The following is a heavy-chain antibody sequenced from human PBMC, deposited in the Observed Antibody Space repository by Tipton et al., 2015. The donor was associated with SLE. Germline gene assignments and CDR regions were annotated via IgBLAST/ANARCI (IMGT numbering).Heavy chain of an antibody. D-gene: IGHD3-10*01. V-gene: IGHV4-59*01. CDR1: GGSISRYY. CDR3: ARFGVSYYYFYMDV. CDR2: VYYSGST. Sequence: TLSLTCTVSGGSISRYYWNWIRQPPGKGLEWIGYVYYSGSTNYNPSLESRVTISVDTSKNQFPLKLTSVTAADTAVYYCARFGVSYYYFYMDVWGKGTTVTISS. J-gene: IGHJ6*03.